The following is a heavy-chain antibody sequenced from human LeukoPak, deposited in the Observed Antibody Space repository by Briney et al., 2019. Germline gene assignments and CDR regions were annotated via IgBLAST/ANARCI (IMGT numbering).Heavy chain of an antibody. Sequence: GGSLRLSCAASGLTFRNYGMHWVRQAPGKGLEWVAVIWYDGSNQYYVDSVKGRFTVSRDDAKNTLYLQMNSLRAEDTAVYYCATDRNSGKYYDYWGQGTLVTVSS. J-gene: IGHJ4*02. D-gene: IGHD1-26*01. V-gene: IGHV3-33*01. CDR1: GLTFRNYG. CDR2: IWYDGSNQ. CDR3: ATDRNSGKYYDY.